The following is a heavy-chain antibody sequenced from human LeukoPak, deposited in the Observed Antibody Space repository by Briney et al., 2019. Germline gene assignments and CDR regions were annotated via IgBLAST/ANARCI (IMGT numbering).Heavy chain of an antibody. J-gene: IGHJ4*02. V-gene: IGHV4-30-4*01. CDR2: IYYSGST. CDR1: GGSISSGDYY. Sequence: SETLSLTRTVSGGSISSGDYYWSWIRQPPGKGLEWIGYIYYSGSTYYNPSLKSRVTISVDTSKNQFSLKLSSVTAADTAVYYCARGKNRTFFDYWGQGTLVTVSS. CDR3: ARGKNRTFFDY. D-gene: IGHD3-16*01.